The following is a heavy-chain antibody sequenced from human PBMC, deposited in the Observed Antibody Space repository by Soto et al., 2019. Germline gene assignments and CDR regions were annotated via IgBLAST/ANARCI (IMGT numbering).Heavy chain of an antibody. CDR2: IYPGDHGT. D-gene: IGHD6-13*01. J-gene: IGHJ4*02. CDR1: GYTFSNFW. V-gene: IGHV5-51*01. CDR3: ARSPRSSPYFDY. Sequence: XALKISFHCSGYTFSNFWIGWVRQLPGKGLEWMGIIYPGDHGTRYSPSFHGKATISADKSINTAYLQWNSLEASDTAFYFCARSPRSSPYFDYWGQGALVTVSS.